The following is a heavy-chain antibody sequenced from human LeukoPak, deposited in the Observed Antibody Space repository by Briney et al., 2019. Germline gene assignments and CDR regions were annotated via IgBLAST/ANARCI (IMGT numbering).Heavy chain of an antibody. CDR3: ARESGGNTPYYFDY. CDR2: ISYDDGSNK. V-gene: IGHV3-30*04. J-gene: IGHJ4*02. D-gene: IGHD2-2*02. Sequence: GRSLRLSCAAPGFTFSTYALHWVRQAPGKGLEWVAVISYDDGSNKYYADSVKGRFTISRDNSKNTLYLQINSLRTEDTAVYYCARESGGNTPYYFDYWGQGTLVTVSS. CDR1: GFTFSTYA.